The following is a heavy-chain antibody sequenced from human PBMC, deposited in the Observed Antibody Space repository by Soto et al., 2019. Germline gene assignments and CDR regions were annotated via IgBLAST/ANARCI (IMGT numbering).Heavy chain of an antibody. V-gene: IGHV3-7*03. D-gene: IGHD3-10*01. Sequence: PGGSLRLSCTASGFTFKSYWMSWLRQAPGKGLEWVANINQDGSEKYYDDSVKGRFSISRDNAKNSLYLQMNSPRADDAAVYYCAREYPIEWFGKRERGNNWFAPWGQGTLVTVSS. J-gene: IGHJ5*02. CDR2: INQDGSEK. CDR3: AREYPIEWFGKRERGNNWFAP. CDR1: GFTFKSYW.